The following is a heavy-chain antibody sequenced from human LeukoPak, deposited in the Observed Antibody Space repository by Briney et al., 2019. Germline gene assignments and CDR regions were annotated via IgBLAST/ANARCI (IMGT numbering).Heavy chain of an antibody. CDR3: ARFGTSSSRFFDQ. Sequence: SETLSLTRTVSGGSISAYYWSWTRQPPGKGLEWIGYIHYSGTTNYNASLKSRVTIALDTSKNQFSLNLYSVTAADTAVYYCARFGTSSSRFFDQWGQGTLVTVSS. CDR1: GGSISAYY. D-gene: IGHD6-6*01. V-gene: IGHV4-59*01. J-gene: IGHJ4*02. CDR2: IHYSGTT.